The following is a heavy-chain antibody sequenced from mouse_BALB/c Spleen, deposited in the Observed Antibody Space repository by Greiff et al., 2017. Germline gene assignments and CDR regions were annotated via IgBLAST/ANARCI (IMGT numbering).Heavy chain of an antibody. CDR2: ISTYYGDA. V-gene: IGHV1S137*01. CDR3: ARSDSSGYVAY. J-gene: IGHJ3*01. CDR1: GYTFTDYA. D-gene: IGHD3-2*01. Sequence: VKLQESGAELVRPGVSVKISCKGSGYTFTDYAMHWVKQSHAKSLEWIGVISTYYGDASYNQKFKGKATMTVDKSSSTAYMELARLTSEDSAIYYCARSDSSGYVAYWGQGTLVTVSA.